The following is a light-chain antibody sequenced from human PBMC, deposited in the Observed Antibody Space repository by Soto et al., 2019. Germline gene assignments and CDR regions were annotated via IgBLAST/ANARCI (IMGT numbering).Light chain of an antibody. CDR1: QGVSSY. CDR2: DAS. Sequence: LTQSPVALSLSQGERVTITCRASQGVSSYLNWYQQKPGKAPRLLIYDASSWDTGVPDRFSGSGSGTEFTLTISSLQPEDCAGYYCQQYGSSPRTFGQGTKVDIK. V-gene: IGKV1-13*02. CDR3: QQYGSSPRT. J-gene: IGKJ1*01.